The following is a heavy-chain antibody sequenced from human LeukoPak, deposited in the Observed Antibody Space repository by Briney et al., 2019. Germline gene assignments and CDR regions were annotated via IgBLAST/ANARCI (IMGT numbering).Heavy chain of an antibody. D-gene: IGHD1-26*01. Sequence: GGSLRLSCAASGFTFSSYTMSWVRQAPGKGPEWISVISATGFTTYHTDSVKGRFTISRDNSKSMLYLQMDGLRAEDTAIYFCTKDVQVGPTRGFFDFWGQGTLVTVSS. CDR1: GFTFSSYT. CDR3: TKDVQVGPTRGFFDF. CDR2: ISATGFTT. V-gene: IGHV3-23*01. J-gene: IGHJ4*03.